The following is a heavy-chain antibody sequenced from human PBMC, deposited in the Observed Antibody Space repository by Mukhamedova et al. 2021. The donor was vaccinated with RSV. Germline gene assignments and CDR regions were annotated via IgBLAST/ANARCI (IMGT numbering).Heavy chain of an antibody. J-gene: IGHJ5*02. V-gene: IGHV3-23*01. Sequence: QSTWKGLEWVSTVTGSGSHTFYADSVRGRFTISRDNSKNTLYLQMNSLRAEDTAVYYCAKGAADEKVDWCDPWGQGTLVTVPS. CDR2: VTGSGSHT. D-gene: IGHD6-13*01. CDR3: AKGAADEKVDWCDP.